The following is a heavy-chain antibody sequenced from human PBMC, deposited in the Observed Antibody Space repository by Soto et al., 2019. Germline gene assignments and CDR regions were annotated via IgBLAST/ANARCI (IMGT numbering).Heavy chain of an antibody. D-gene: IGHD1-1*01. CDR1: GYAFTTYG. V-gene: IGHV1-18*01. Sequence: QVHLVQSGAEVKKPGASVKVSCKGSGYAFTTYGITWVRQAPGQGLEGMGWISAHNGNTNYAQKPQGRVTVTRDTSTTTAYMELKSQSSDDTAVHYCARGRYGDYWGQGALVTVSS. CDR3: ARGRYGDY. CDR2: ISAHNGNT. J-gene: IGHJ4*02.